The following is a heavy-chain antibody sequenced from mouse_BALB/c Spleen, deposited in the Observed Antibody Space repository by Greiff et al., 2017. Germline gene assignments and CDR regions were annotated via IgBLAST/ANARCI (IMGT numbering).Heavy chain of an antibody. CDR2: ISDGGSYT. D-gene: IGHD2-14*01. CDR3: ARALYRYDAFAY. Sequence: DVMLVESGGGLVKPGGSLKLSCAASGFTFSDYYMYWVRQTPEKRLEWVATISDGGSYTYYPDSVKGRFTISRDNAKNNLYLQMSSLKSEDTAMYYCARALYRYDAFAYWGQGTLVTVSA. V-gene: IGHV5-4*02. J-gene: IGHJ3*01. CDR1: GFTFSDYY.